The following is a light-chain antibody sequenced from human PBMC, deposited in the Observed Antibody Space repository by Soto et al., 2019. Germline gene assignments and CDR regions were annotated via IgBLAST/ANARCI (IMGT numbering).Light chain of an antibody. Sequence: NVLWQGPATVSLPPGERATLSCRAGQSVRSNLAWYQQKPGQDPRLLICGASTRATGIPARFSGSGSGTEFTLTISSRQSEVFAVYYCQKYNLCALTLGLGTRLKI. J-gene: IGKJ5*01. CDR1: QSVRSN. CDR2: GAS. V-gene: IGKV3-15*01. CDR3: QKYNLCALT.